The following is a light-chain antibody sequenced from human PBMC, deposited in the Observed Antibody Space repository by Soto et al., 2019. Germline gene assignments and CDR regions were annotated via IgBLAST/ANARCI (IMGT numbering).Light chain of an antibody. CDR1: QSVCSRC. Sequence: ETVLTQSPGPLSLSPGERVTLSCRTSQSVCSRCFAWYQQKPGESPRLLIYGASTRATGIPDGFSGSGSGTDFALTISRLEPQDFAVYYCQHYGTTPWTFGQGTQVAIK. V-gene: IGKV3-20*01. CDR2: GAS. CDR3: QHYGTTPWT. J-gene: IGKJ1*01.